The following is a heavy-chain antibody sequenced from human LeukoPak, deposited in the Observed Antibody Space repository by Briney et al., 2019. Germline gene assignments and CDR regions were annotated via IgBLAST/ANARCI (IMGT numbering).Heavy chain of an antibody. Sequence: SVKGRFTISRDSAKNSLYLQMNSLRAEDTAVYYCARDRFSRSQLLDYWGQGTLVAVSS. V-gene: IGHV3-48*03. CDR3: ARDRFSRSQLLDY. D-gene: IGHD2-2*01. J-gene: IGHJ4*02.